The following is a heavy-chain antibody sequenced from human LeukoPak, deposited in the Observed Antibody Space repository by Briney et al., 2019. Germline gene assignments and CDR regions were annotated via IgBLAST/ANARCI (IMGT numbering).Heavy chain of an antibody. CDR1: GFTFSSYS. J-gene: IGHJ4*02. V-gene: IGHV3-48*01. D-gene: IGHD4-17*01. CDR3: ACEGRGYGNPYGDHPHYYFDY. Sequence: GGSLRLSCAASGFTFSSYSMLWVRQAPGKGLEWVSYISSSSSTIYYADSVKGRFTISRDNAKNSLYLQMNTLRAEDTAVYYCACEGRGYGNPYGDHPHYYFDYWGQGTLVTVSS. CDR2: ISSSSSTI.